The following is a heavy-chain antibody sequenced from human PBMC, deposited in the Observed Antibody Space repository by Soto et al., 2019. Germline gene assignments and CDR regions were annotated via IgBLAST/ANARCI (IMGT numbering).Heavy chain of an antibody. Sequence: GESLKISCKGSGYSFTSYWIGWVRQMPGKGLEWMGIIYPGDSDTRYSPSFQGQVTISADKSISTAYLQWSSLKASDTAMYYCASSGYDILTGSDAFHIWGQGTMVTVSS. J-gene: IGHJ3*02. CDR3: ASSGYDILTGSDAFHI. CDR1: GYSFTSYW. D-gene: IGHD3-9*01. CDR2: IYPGDSDT. V-gene: IGHV5-51*01.